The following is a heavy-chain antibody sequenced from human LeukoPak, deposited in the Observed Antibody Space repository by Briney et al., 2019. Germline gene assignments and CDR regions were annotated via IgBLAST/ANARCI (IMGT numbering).Heavy chain of an antibody. J-gene: IGHJ6*02. V-gene: IGHV3-21*01. CDR2: ISSSSSYI. CDR1: GFTFSSYS. CDR3: ARDLRYNWTPYYYYGMDV. D-gene: IGHD1-20*01. Sequence: GSLRLSCAASGFTFSSYSMNWVRQAPGKGLEWVSSISSSSSYIYYADSVKGRFTISRDNAKNSLYLQMNSLRAEDTAVYYCARDLRYNWTPYYYYGMDVWGQGTTVTVSS.